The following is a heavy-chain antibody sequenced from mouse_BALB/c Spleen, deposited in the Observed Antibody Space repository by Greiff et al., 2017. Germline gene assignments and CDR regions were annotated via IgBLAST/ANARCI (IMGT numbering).Heavy chain of an antibody. Sequence: DVMLVESGGGLVQPGGSLKLSCAASGFTFSSYGMSWVRQTPDKRLELVATINSNGGSTYYPDSVKGRFTISRDNAKNTLFLQMTSLRSEDTAMYYCARGRRYDAFAYWGQGTLVTVSA. D-gene: IGHD2-14*01. CDR2: INSNGGST. CDR1: GFTFSSYG. J-gene: IGHJ3*01. V-gene: IGHV5-6-3*01. CDR3: ARGRRYDAFAY.